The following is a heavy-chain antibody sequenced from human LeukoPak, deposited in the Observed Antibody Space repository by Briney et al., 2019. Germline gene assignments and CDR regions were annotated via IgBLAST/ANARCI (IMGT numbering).Heavy chain of an antibody. CDR1: EITLSSHG. CDR3: AKAADNFDI. CDR2: IPFDGSRQ. Sequence: GGSLRLTCEASEITLSSHGMHWVRQAPGKGLEWMAFIPFDGSRQYYADSVKGRFIISRDNCKQTLYLQINNLRAEDTAVYYCAKAADNFDIWGQGTMVTVSS. D-gene: IGHD3-9*01. V-gene: IGHV3-30*02. J-gene: IGHJ3*02.